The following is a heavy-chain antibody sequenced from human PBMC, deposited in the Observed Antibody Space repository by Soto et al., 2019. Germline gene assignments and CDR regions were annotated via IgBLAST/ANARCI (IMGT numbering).Heavy chain of an antibody. J-gene: IGHJ5*02. CDR3: ARAYSPGLFDP. Sequence: SVKVSCKASGGTFSSYTISWVRQAPGQGLEWMGRIIPILGIANYAQNFQGRVTMTTDTSTSTAYMELRSLKSDDTAVYYCARAYSPGLFDPWGQGTLVTVSS. V-gene: IGHV1-69*02. CDR2: IIPILGIA. D-gene: IGHD2-15*01. CDR1: GGTFSSYT.